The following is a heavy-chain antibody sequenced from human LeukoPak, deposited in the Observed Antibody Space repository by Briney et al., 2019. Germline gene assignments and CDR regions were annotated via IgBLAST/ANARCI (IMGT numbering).Heavy chain of an antibody. Sequence: ASVKVSCKASGYTFSNYYMHWVRQAPGQGLEWMGIINPSGGNTIYAQKFQGRATMTRDTSTSTVYMEVSSLRSEDTAVYYCARGGWVPAAATDYWGQGTLVPVSS. CDR2: INPSGGNT. V-gene: IGHV1-46*03. CDR1: GYTFSNYY. CDR3: ARGGWVPAAATDY. D-gene: IGHD6-13*01. J-gene: IGHJ4*02.